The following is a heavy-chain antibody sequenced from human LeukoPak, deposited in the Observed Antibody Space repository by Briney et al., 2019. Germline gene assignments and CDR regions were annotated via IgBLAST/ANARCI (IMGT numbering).Heavy chain of an antibody. CDR2: INDNGAGT. D-gene: IGHD3/OR15-3a*01. CDR3: ARTRGSLYYGMDV. J-gene: IGHJ6*02. Sequence: PGGSLRLSCAASGFTFSSYAMSWVRQAPGKGLKWVSTINDNGAGTYYADSVKGRFTISRDNSKNTLYLQMNSLRAEDTAVYYCARTRGSLYYGMDVWGQGTTVTVSS. V-gene: IGHV3-23*01. CDR1: GFTFSSYA.